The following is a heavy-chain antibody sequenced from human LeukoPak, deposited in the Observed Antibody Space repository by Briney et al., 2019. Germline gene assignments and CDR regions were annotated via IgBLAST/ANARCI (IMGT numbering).Heavy chain of an antibody. D-gene: IGHD2-15*01. V-gene: IGHV1-18*04. CDR3: AREGWCSGGSCYSSYFDY. CDR1: GYTFTGYY. J-gene: IGHJ4*02. Sequence: ASVKVSCKASGYTFTGYYMHWVRQAPGQGLEWMGWISAYNGNTNYAQKLQGRVTMTTDTSTSTAYMELRSLRSDDTAVYYCAREGWCSGGSCYSSYFDYWGQGTLVTVSS. CDR2: ISAYNGNT.